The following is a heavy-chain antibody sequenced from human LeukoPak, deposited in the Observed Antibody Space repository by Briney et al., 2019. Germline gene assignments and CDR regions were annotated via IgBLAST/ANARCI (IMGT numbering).Heavy chain of an antibody. D-gene: IGHD2-15*01. CDR2: ISYDGSNK. Sequence: GSLRLSCAASGLTVSSNYMSWVRQAPGKGLEWVAVISYDGSNKYYADSVKGRFTISRDNSKNTLYLQMNSLRAEDTAVYYCARDTCSGGSCYYNYWGQGTLVTVSS. V-gene: IGHV3-30-3*01. CDR3: ARDTCSGGSCYYNY. J-gene: IGHJ4*02. CDR1: GLTVSSNY.